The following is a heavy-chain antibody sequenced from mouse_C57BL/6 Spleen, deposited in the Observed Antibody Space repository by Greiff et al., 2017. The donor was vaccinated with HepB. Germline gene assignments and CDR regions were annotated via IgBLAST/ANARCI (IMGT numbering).Heavy chain of an antibody. CDR3: TRNYGSSNWYFDV. V-gene: IGHV1-15*01. CDR1: GYTFTDYE. Sequence: QVQLKQSGAELVRPGASVTLSCKASGYTFTDYEMHWVKQTPVHGLEWIGAIDPETGGTAYNQKFKGKAILTADKSSSTAYMELRSLTSEDSAVYYGTRNYGSSNWYFDVWGTGTTVTVSS. CDR2: IDPETGGT. J-gene: IGHJ1*03. D-gene: IGHD1-1*01.